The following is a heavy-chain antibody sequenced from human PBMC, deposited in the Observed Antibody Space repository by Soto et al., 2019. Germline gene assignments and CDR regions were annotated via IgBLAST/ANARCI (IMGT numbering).Heavy chain of an antibody. CDR3: ARDRGPSSGYYPYWFDP. CDR1: GGTFSSYA. D-gene: IGHD3-22*01. Sequence: QVQLVQSGAEVKKPGSSVKVSCKASGGTFSSYAITWVRQAPGQGLEWMGGIIPIFGTANYAQNFQARVTITADESTSTAYMELSSPRSEDTAVYYCARDRGPSSGYYPYWFDPWGQGTLVTVSS. CDR2: IIPIFGTA. J-gene: IGHJ5*02. V-gene: IGHV1-69*12.